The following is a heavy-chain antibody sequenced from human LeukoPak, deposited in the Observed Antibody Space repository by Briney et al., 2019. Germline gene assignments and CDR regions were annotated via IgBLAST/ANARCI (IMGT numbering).Heavy chain of an antibody. J-gene: IGHJ4*02. CDR3: AKDRSGICSGGSCYSGGGGFFDY. D-gene: IGHD2-15*01. V-gene: IGHV3-23*01. Sequence: GGSLRLSCAASGFTFSSYAMSWVRQAPGKGLEWVSAISGSGGSTYYADPVKGRFTISRDNSKNTLYLQMNSLRAEDTAVYYCAKDRSGICSGGSCYSGGGGFFDYWGQGTLVTVSS. CDR2: ISGSGGST. CDR1: GFTFSSYA.